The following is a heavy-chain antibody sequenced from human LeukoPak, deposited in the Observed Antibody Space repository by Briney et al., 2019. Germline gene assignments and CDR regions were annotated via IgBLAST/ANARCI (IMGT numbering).Heavy chain of an antibody. V-gene: IGHV1-2*02. CDR2: INPNSGGT. Sequence: GASVKVSCKASGYTFTGYYTHWVRQAPGQGLEWMGWINPNSGGTNYAQKFQGRVTMTRDTSISTAYMELSRLRSDDTAVYYCARDYCSSTSCYSIFTGFDPWGQGTLVTVSS. CDR3: ARDYCSSTSCYSIFTGFDP. J-gene: IGHJ5*02. D-gene: IGHD2-2*02. CDR1: GYTFTGYY.